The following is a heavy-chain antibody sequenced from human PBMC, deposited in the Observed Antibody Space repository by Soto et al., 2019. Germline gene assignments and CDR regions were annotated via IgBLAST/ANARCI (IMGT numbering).Heavy chain of an antibody. CDR2: IIPILGIA. D-gene: IGHD3-10*01. V-gene: IGHV1-69*02. CDR3: ARGIWFGEANYYMDV. J-gene: IGHJ6*03. Sequence: GASVKVSCKASGGTFSSYTISWVRQAPGQGLEWMGRIIPILGIANYAQKFQGRVTITADKSTSTAYMELSSLRSEDTAVYYCARGIWFGEANYYMDVWGKGTTVTVSS. CDR1: GGTFSSYT.